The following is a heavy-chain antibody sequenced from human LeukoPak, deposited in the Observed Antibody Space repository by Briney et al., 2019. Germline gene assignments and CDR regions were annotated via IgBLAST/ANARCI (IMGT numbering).Heavy chain of an antibody. CDR1: GFTFSSYA. Sequence: GGSLRLSCAASGFTFSSYAMSWVRQAPGKGLEWVSAISGSGGSTYYADSVKGRFTISRDNSKNTLYLQMNSLRAEDTAVYYCAKGNSGWYTTPSGYWGQGTLVTVSS. J-gene: IGHJ4*02. CDR2: ISGSGGST. V-gene: IGHV3-23*01. CDR3: AKGNSGWYTTPSGY. D-gene: IGHD6-19*01.